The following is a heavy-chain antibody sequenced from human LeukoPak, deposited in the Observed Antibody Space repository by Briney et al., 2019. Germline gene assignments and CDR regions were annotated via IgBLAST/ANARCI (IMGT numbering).Heavy chain of an antibody. D-gene: IGHD5-12*01. Sequence: SETLSLTCTVSGGSISSYYWSWIRQPPGKGLEWIGEINHSGSTNYNPSLKSRVTISVDTSKNQFSLKLSSVTAADTAVYYCARAEMATGMIDYWGQGTLVTVSS. CDR1: GGSISSYY. J-gene: IGHJ4*02. CDR2: INHSGST. V-gene: IGHV4-34*01. CDR3: ARAEMATGMIDY.